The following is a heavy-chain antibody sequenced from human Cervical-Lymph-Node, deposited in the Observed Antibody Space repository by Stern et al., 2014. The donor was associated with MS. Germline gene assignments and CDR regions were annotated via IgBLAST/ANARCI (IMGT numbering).Heavy chain of an antibody. D-gene: IGHD6-6*01. CDR1: GFAFSDYY. J-gene: IGHJ4*02. CDR3: ARDVEEYTSSSPHFDH. Sequence: QVQLVQSGGDLVKPGGSLRLSCAASGFAFSDYYMSWIRQAPGRGLEWVSYIGGSGSIILYADSVKGRFIISRDNTKNSLYLQMNTLRVEDTAVYYCARDVEEYTSSSPHFDHWGQGTLVTVSS. CDR2: IGGSGSII. V-gene: IGHV3-11*01.